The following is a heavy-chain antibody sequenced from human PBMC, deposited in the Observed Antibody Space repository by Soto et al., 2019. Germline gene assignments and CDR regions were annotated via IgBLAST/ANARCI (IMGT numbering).Heavy chain of an antibody. CDR1: GYSFTSYW. Sequence: GESLKISCKGSGYSFTSYWIGWVRQMPGKGLEWMGIIYPGDSDTRYSPSFQGQVTISADKSISTAYLQWSSLKASDTAMYYCASSLIPYCSGGSCYPDDYYGMDVWGQGTTVTVSS. D-gene: IGHD2-15*01. CDR2: IYPGDSDT. V-gene: IGHV5-51*01. J-gene: IGHJ6*02. CDR3: ASSLIPYCSGGSCYPDDYYGMDV.